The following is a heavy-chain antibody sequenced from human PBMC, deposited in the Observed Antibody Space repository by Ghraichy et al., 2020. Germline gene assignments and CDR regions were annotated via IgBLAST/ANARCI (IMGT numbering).Heavy chain of an antibody. CDR1: GDSISSGPYS. Sequence: SETLSLTCTVSGDSISSGPYSWSWIRQPPGKGLEWIGYMYLSGSTYYTLSLKSRVTISIDRSKHQFSLKMSSVTAADTAVYYCARGGFFSYAFDVWGQGTMVTVPS. CDR2: MYLSGST. D-gene: IGHD2/OR15-2a*01. J-gene: IGHJ3*01. V-gene: IGHV4-30-2*01. CDR3: ARGGFFSYAFDV.